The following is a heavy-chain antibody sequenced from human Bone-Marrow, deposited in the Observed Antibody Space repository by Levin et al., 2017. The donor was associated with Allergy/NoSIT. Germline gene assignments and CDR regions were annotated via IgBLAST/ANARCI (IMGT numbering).Heavy chain of an antibody. J-gene: IGHJ4*02. CDR1: GFPFRSFW. V-gene: IGHV3-7*01. CDR3: SRAEDY. Sequence: LSLTCAASGFPFRSFWMSWVRQAPGKGLEWVANINQGGGDKYYVDSVKGRFTISRDNAKNSLYLQLNSLRAEDTAMYYCSRAEDYWGQGTLVTVSS. CDR2: INQGGGDK.